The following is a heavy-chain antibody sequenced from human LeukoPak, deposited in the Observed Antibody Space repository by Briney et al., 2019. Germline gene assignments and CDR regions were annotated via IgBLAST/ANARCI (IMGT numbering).Heavy chain of an antibody. Sequence: GGSLRLSCVASGFTFSNHWMNWVRQAPGKGLEWVSVIYRDGSSYYAESVKGRFTISRDNSKNTLYIQMNSLRAEDTAVYYCARSFYDILIGYYQYFDYWGQGTLVTVSS. CDR3: ARSFYDILIGYYQYFDY. CDR1: GFTFSNHW. D-gene: IGHD3-9*01. V-gene: IGHV3-66*01. CDR2: IYRDGSS. J-gene: IGHJ4*02.